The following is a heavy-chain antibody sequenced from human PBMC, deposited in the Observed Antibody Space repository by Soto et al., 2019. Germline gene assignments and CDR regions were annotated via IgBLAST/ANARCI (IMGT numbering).Heavy chain of an antibody. CDR1: GFTFSTYW. J-gene: IGHJ4*02. CDR2: IKSDGSST. V-gene: IGHV3-74*01. Sequence: VQLVESGGGLVQPGGSLRLSCAASGFTFSTYWMHWVRQAPGKGLVWVSRIKSDGSSTVYADSVKGQFTISRDNAKNTLYLQMNSLRAEDTAVYYCARGAFGYYGSGSYIDYWGQGTLVTVSS. D-gene: IGHD3-10*01. CDR3: ARGAFGYYGSGSYIDY.